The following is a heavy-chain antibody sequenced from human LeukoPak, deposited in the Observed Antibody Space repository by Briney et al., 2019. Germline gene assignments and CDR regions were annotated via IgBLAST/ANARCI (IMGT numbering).Heavy chain of an antibody. V-gene: IGHV1-8*01. CDR2: MNPNSGNT. Sequence: ASVKVSCKASGYTFTSYDINWVRQATGQGLEWMEWMNPNSGNTGYAQKFQGRVTMTRNTSISTAYMELSSLRSEDTAVYYCARGGVRYYYGSGSYQANWGQGTLVTVSS. D-gene: IGHD3-10*01. J-gene: IGHJ4*02. CDR1: GYTFTSYD. CDR3: ARGGVRYYYGSGSYQAN.